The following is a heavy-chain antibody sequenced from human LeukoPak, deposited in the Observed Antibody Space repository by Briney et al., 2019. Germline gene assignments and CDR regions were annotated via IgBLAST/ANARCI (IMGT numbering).Heavy chain of an antibody. CDR1: GFTFGSSA. V-gene: IGHV3-23*01. Sequence: GGSLGLSCAASGFTFGSSAMSWVRQAPGKGLEWVSAIDGGGRDPHYVEFAKGRFTSSRDNSKNTLHLEMSSLRPEDTAVYYCTKENPDIVGTIFLAHWGPGTRVAVSS. CDR2: IDGGGRDP. J-gene: IGHJ4*02. CDR3: TKENPDIVGTIFLAH. D-gene: IGHD5-12*01.